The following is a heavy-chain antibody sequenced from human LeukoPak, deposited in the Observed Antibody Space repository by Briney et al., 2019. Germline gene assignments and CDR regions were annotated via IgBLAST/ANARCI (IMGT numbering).Heavy chain of an antibody. CDR3: AKGAGRYISGWNFDY. CDR1: GFTFSNYV. D-gene: IGHD6-19*01. J-gene: IGHJ4*02. V-gene: IGHV3-23*01. Sequence: GGPLRLSCTASGFTFSNYVMTWVRQAPGMGLEWVGVITGSGSNTYYADSVKGRFTISRDNSKNTLYLQVNSLRAEDTAVYYCAKGAGRYISGWNFDYWGQGTLVTVSS. CDR2: ITGSGSNT.